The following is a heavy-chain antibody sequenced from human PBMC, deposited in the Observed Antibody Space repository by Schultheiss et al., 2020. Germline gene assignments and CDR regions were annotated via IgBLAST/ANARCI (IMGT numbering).Heavy chain of an antibody. V-gene: IGHV1-8*01. Sequence: ASVKVSGKASGYTFTSYDINWVRQATGQGLEWMGWMNPNSGNTGYAQKFQGRVTMTRDTSTGTVYMELSRLRSEDTAVYYCLAALIWSGGRNAFDIWGQGTMVTVSS. D-gene: IGHD3-10*01. CDR3: LAALIWSGGRNAFDI. CDR2: MNPNSGNT. J-gene: IGHJ3*02. CDR1: GYTFTSYD.